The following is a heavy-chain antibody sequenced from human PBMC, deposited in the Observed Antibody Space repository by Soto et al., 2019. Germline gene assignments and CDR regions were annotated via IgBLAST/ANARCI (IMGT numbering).Heavy chain of an antibody. J-gene: IGHJ6*01. CDR2: ISYDGSNK. D-gene: IGHD1-7*01. V-gene: IGHV3-30*18. Sequence: QVQLVESGGGVVQPGRSLRLSCAASGFTFSSYGMHWVRQAPGKGLEWVAVISYDGSNKYYADSVKGRFTISRDNSKNTLYLQMNSLRAEDTAVYYCAKDRRSRELPDYYGMDVW. CDR1: GFTFSSYG. CDR3: AKDRRSRELPDYYGMDV.